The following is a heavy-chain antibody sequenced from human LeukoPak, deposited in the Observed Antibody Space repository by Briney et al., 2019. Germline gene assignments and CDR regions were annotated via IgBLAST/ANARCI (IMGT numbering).Heavy chain of an antibody. CDR1: GGSISSYY. V-gene: IGHV4-59*08. Sequence: SETLSLTCTVSGGSISSYYWSWIRQPPGKGLEWIGYIYYSGSTNYNPSLKSRVTISVDTSKNQFSLKLSSVTAADTAVYYCARWVPGIATPSDAFDIWGQGTMVTVSS. D-gene: IGHD5-24*01. CDR2: IYYSGST. J-gene: IGHJ3*02. CDR3: ARWVPGIATPSDAFDI.